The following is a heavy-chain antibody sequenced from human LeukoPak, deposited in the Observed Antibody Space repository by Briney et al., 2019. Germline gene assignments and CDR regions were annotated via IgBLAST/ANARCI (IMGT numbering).Heavy chain of an antibody. CDR3: ARVDLAYCGGDCPPWFDP. V-gene: IGHV5-51*01. Sequence: GESLKISCKGSGYSFTSYWIGWVRQMPGKGLEWMGITYPGDSDTRYSPSFQGQVTISADKSISTAYLQWSSLKASDTAMYYCARVDLAYCGGDCPPWFDPWGQGTLVTVSS. CDR2: TYPGDSDT. CDR1: GYSFTSYW. J-gene: IGHJ5*02. D-gene: IGHD2-21*02.